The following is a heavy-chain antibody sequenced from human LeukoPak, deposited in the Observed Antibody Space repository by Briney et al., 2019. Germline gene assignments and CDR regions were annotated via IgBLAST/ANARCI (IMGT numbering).Heavy chain of an antibody. CDR1: GASISSYY. CDR2: LYFSGSS. Sequence: SETLSLTCTVSGASISSYYWSWIRQPPGKGLEWIGPLYFSGSSNYNPSLKSRVTISVDTSKNQFSLKLNSVTAADTAVYYCARAGSGYSLDYWGQGTLVIVSS. CDR3: ARAGSGYSLDY. J-gene: IGHJ4*02. D-gene: IGHD3-22*01. V-gene: IGHV4-59*01.